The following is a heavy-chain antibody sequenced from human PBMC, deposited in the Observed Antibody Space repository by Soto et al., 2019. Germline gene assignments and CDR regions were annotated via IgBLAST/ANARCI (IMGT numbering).Heavy chain of an antibody. D-gene: IGHD1-7*01. CDR2: ISPYNGNT. CDR3: ARDRRYNWNYGWFDP. Sequence: QVQLVQSGAEVKKPGASVKVSCKASGYTFPSYGISWVRQAPGQGLEWMGWISPYNGNTNYAQNLQGRVTMTTDTSTSTAYMELRSLRSDDTAVYYCARDRRYNWNYGWFDPWGQGTLVTVSS. CDR1: GYTFPSYG. V-gene: IGHV1-18*01. J-gene: IGHJ5*02.